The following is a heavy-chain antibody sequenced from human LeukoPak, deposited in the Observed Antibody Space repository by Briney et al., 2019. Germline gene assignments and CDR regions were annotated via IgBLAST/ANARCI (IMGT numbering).Heavy chain of an antibody. Sequence: SETLSLTCTVSGGSISGYFWSWIRQPPGKGLEWIGYIYHSGSTNYNPSLKSRLTISVDTSKNQFSLKLSSVTAADTAVYYCAKGVPPDYWGQGTLVTVS. V-gene: IGHV4-59*01. CDR3: AKGVPPDY. D-gene: IGHD1-1*01. CDR2: IYHSGST. J-gene: IGHJ4*02. CDR1: GGSISGYF.